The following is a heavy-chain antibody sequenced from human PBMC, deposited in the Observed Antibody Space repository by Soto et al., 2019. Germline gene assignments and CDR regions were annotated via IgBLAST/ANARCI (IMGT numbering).Heavy chain of an antibody. CDR1: GVSISSSSYY. Sequence: SETLSLTCSVPGVSISSSSYYWGWIRQPPGKGLEWIGSIYYSGTTFHNPSLKSRVSISVDTSKNHFSLKLSSVTAADTAVYYCARAPPRLQHRNWFDPWGQGTLVTVSS. V-gene: IGHV4-39*02. D-gene: IGHD4-4*01. CDR2: IYYSGTT. J-gene: IGHJ5*02. CDR3: ARAPPRLQHRNWFDP.